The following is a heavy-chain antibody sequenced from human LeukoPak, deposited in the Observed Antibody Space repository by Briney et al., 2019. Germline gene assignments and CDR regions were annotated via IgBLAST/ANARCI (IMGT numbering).Heavy chain of an antibody. V-gene: IGHV4-59*01. D-gene: IGHD4-17*01. CDR2: IYSSGST. CDR3: ARHPPRGDGGLPFDY. CDR1: AGSIISYY. J-gene: IGHJ4*02. Sequence: SETLPLICSVSAGSIISYYWMWFRHHPRKELEWIGYIYSSGSTNSNPSLKSRGTITVDTSKNQFSLGLSSVTAADTAVYYCARHPPRGDGGLPFDYWGQGTLVTVSS.